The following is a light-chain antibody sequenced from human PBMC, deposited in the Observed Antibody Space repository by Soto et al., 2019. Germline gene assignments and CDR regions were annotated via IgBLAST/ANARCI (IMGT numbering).Light chain of an antibody. J-gene: IGKJ3*01. V-gene: IGKV3-11*01. CDR2: DAS. CDR1: QSVSSY. Sequence: EIVLTQSPATLSLSPGERATLSCRASQSVSSYLAWYQQKPGQAPRLLIYDASNRATGIPARFSGSGSGTDFTLTISSLEPEDFAVDYCQQRSNFFGPGTIVYSK. CDR3: QQRSNF.